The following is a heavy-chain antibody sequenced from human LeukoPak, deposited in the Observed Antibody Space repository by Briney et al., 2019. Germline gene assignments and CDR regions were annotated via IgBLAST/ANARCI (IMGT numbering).Heavy chain of an antibody. CDR2: ISSSSSYI. Sequence: PGGSLRLSCAASGFTFSSYSMNWVRQAPGKGLEWVSSISSSSSYIYYADSVKGRFTISRDNAKNSLYLQMNSLRAEDTAVYYCAREPHIPLLQMKLYYYYGMDVWGQGTTVTVSS. CDR3: AREPHIPLLQMKLYYYYGMDV. V-gene: IGHV3-21*01. D-gene: IGHD2-15*01. J-gene: IGHJ6*02. CDR1: GFTFSSYS.